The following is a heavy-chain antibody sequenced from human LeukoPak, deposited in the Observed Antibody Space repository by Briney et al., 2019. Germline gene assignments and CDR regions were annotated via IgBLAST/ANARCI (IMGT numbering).Heavy chain of an antibody. J-gene: IGHJ5*02. Sequence: PSETLSLTCTVSGGSISSGSYYWSWIRQPAGKGLEWIGRIYTSGSTNYNPSLKSRVTISVDTSKNQFSLKLSSVTAADTAVYYCARDSTVTRNWFDPWGQGTLVTVSS. CDR2: IYTSGST. CDR3: ARDSTVTRNWFDP. CDR1: GGSISSGSYY. D-gene: IGHD3-16*02. V-gene: IGHV4-61*02.